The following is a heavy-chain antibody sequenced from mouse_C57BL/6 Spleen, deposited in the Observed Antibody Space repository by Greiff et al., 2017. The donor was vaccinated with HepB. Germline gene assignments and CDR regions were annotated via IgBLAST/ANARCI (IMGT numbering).Heavy chain of an antibody. J-gene: IGHJ3*01. D-gene: IGHD1-1*02. Sequence: EVQLVESGAELVRPGASVKLSCTASGFNIKDDYMHWVKQRPEQGLEWIGWIDPENGDTEYASKFQGKATITADTSSNTAYLQLSSLTSEDTAVYYCTTNYPFAYWGQGTLVTVSA. CDR2: IDPENGDT. CDR1: GFNIKDDY. CDR3: TTNYPFAY. V-gene: IGHV14-4*01.